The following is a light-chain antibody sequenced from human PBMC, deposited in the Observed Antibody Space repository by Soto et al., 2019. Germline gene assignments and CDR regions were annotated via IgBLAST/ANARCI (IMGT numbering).Light chain of an antibody. CDR1: SSNIGADYD. V-gene: IGLV1-40*01. CDR2: GNS. CDR3: QSYDSPLNGIWV. Sequence: QSVLTQPPSVSGAPGQRVTISCAGSSSNIGADYDVHWYQQLPGTAPKLLIYGNSNRPSGVPDRFSGSKSGTAASLAITGLQAEDEADYYCQSYDSPLNGIWVFGGGTKVTV. J-gene: IGLJ3*02.